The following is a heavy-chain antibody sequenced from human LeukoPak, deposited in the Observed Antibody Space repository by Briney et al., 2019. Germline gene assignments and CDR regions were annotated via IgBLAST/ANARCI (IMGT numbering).Heavy chain of an antibody. CDR2: INHSGST. CDR3: ARGRRATYYFDY. V-gene: IGHV4-34*01. Sequence: SETLSLTCAAYGGSFSGYYWSWIRQPPGKGLEWIGEINHSGSTNYNPSLKSRVTISVDTSKNQFSLKLSSVTAADTAVYYCARGRRATYYFDYWGQGTLVTVSS. CDR1: GGSFSGYY. J-gene: IGHJ4*02.